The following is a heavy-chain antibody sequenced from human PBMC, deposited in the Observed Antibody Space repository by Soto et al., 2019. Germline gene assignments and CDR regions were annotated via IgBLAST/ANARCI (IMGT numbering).Heavy chain of an antibody. V-gene: IGHV3-23*01. D-gene: IGHD6-6*01. J-gene: IGHJ4*02. CDR2: ISGSGGST. CDR3: ATGGEYSSSFFDY. CDR1: GFTFSSYA. Sequence: GGSLRLSCAASGFTFSSYAMSWVRQAPGKGLEWVSAISGSGGSTYYADSVKGRFTISRDNAKNTLYLQMNSLRAEDTAVYYCATGGEYSSSFFDYWGQGTLVTVSS.